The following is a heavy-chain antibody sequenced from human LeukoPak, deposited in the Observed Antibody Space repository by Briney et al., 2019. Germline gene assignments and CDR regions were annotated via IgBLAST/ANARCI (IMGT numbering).Heavy chain of an antibody. Sequence: GGFLRLSCAASGFTFSSYSMNWVRQAPGKGLEWVSSISSSSSYIYYADSVKGRFTISRDNAKNSLYLQMNSLRAEDTAVYYCAREKFEGATPYFDYWGQGTLVTVSS. V-gene: IGHV3-21*01. CDR3: AREKFEGATPYFDY. J-gene: IGHJ4*02. CDR2: ISSSSSYI. CDR1: GFTFSSYS. D-gene: IGHD1-26*01.